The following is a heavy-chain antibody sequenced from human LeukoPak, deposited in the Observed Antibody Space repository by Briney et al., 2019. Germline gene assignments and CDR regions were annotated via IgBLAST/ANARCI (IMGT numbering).Heavy chain of an antibody. CDR3: LRFSSSRGFDY. J-gene: IGHJ4*02. Sequence: TGGSLRLSCSASGFTFSSYAIHWVRQAPGKGLEYVSALSSNGRSTFYADSVKGRFTISRDNSNNTLSLQMSSLRPEDTAVYYCLRFSSSRGFDYWGQGTLITVSS. CDR1: GFTFSSYA. CDR2: LSSNGRST. D-gene: IGHD3-3*01. V-gene: IGHV3-64D*06.